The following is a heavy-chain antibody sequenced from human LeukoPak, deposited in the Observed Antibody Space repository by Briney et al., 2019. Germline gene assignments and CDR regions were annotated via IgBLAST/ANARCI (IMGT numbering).Heavy chain of an antibody. CDR2: ISGASHI. V-gene: IGHV3-11*01. CDR1: GFPFSDYY. CDR3: ARDHPYYYGMDV. J-gene: IGHJ6*02. Sequence: GGSLRLSCAASGFPFSDYYMSWIRQAPGKGLEWVSYISGASHIYYADSVKGRFTISRDNAKNSLFLQMTSLRAEDTAVYYCARDHPYYYGMDVWGQGTTVTVSS.